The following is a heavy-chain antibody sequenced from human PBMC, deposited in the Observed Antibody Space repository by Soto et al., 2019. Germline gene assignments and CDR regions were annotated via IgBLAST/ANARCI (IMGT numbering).Heavy chain of an antibody. D-gene: IGHD2-21*02. Sequence: PGRSLRLSCAASGFTFSSYWMHWVRQAPGKGLVWVSRITSDGSSTSYADSVKGRFTISRDNAKNTLYLQMNSLRAQDTAVHDCSRFGIGRTPVLSFVSGGDTFRDYYYGRGVWGQETTVTVSS. V-gene: IGHV3-74*01. CDR2: ITSDGSST. CDR3: SRFGIGRTPVLSFVSGGDTFRDYYYGRGV. J-gene: IGHJ6*02. CDR1: GFTFSSYW.